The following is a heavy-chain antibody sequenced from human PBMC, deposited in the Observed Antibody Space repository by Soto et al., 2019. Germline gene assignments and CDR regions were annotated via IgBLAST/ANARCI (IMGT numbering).Heavy chain of an antibody. D-gene: IGHD1-26*01. V-gene: IGHV3-74*01. CDR3: ARESSGSYYVDC. Sequence: EVQLVESGGGLVQPGGSLRLSCAASGFTFSGNWMHWVRQAPGKGLVWVSRINSAGSSTTYADSVKGRFSISRDNAKNTLYLQMNSLRAEDTAVYYCARESSGSYYVDCWGQGTLVTVSS. CDR2: INSAGSST. J-gene: IGHJ4*02. CDR1: GFTFSGNW.